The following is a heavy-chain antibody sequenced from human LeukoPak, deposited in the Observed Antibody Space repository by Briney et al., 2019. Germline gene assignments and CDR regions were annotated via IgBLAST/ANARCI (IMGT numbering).Heavy chain of an antibody. V-gene: IGHV3-53*01. Sequence: TGGSLRLSCAASGFSVSNTYMSWVRQAPGKGLECVSIIYSGGNTYYADSVKGRFTISRDNSKNTLYLQMNRLRPEDTAVYYCARGTVTAPDYWGQGTLVTVSS. CDR3: ARGTVTAPDY. D-gene: IGHD2-21*02. CDR2: IYSGGNT. J-gene: IGHJ4*02. CDR1: GFSVSNTY.